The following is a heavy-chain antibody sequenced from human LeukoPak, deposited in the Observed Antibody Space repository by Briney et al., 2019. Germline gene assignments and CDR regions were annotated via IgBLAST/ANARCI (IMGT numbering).Heavy chain of an antibody. CDR2: IYTSGST. CDR1: GGSISSGDYY. CDR3: ASTHSYSSSRNFDY. Sequence: PSETLSLTCTVSGGSISSGDYYWSWIRQPPGKGLEWIGYIYTSGSTNYNPSLKSRVTMSVDTSKNQFSLKLSSVTAADTAVYYCASTHSYSSSRNFDYWGQGTLVTVSS. V-gene: IGHV4-61*08. J-gene: IGHJ4*02. D-gene: IGHD6-13*01.